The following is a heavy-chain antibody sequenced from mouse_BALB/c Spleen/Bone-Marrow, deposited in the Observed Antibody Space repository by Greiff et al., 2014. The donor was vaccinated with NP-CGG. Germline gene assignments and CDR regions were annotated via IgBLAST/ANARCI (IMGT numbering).Heavy chain of an antibody. CDR3: ATYYYGSSWGFAY. CDR2: IDPANGNT. Sequence: EVQLVESEAELVKPGASVMLSCTASGFNIKDTYMHWVKQRPEQGLEWIGRIDPANGNTKYDPKFQGKATITADTSPNTAYLQLSSLTSEDTAVYYCATYYYGSSWGFAYWGQGTLVTVSA. J-gene: IGHJ3*01. D-gene: IGHD1-1*01. CDR1: GFNIKDTY. V-gene: IGHV14-3*02.